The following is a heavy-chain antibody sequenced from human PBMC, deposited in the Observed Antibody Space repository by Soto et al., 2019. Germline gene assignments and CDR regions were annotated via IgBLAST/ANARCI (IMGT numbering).Heavy chain of an antibody. Sequence: SETLSLTCTGSGGSISSYYWSWIRQPAGKGLEWIGRIYTSGSTNYNPSLKSRVTMSVDTSKNQFSLKLSSVTAADTAVSDCGSDGGRSRFDLSGRRTRDSVSS. V-gene: IGHV4-4*07. CDR2: IYTSGST. CDR3: GSDGGRSRFDL. J-gene: IGHJ5*02. CDR1: GGSISSYY. D-gene: IGHD4-4*01.